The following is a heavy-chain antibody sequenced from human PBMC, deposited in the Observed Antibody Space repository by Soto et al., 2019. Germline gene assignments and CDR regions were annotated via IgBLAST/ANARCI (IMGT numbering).Heavy chain of an antibody. CDR3: ARWVDGSVNYYPGISSFNI. J-gene: IGHJ3*02. CDR1: GGTLSDHG. V-gene: IGHV1-69*06. Sequence: QVQLEQSGAEVKKTGSSVKVSCKASGGTLSDHGVAWLRQAPGQGLAWMGGTIPVFNTANYAQKFQGRVTVTADKFTHMACMELSSLGSAGTAFYFLARWVDGSVNYYPGISSFNIRRQGTM. CDR2: TIPVFNTA. D-gene: IGHD3-10*01.